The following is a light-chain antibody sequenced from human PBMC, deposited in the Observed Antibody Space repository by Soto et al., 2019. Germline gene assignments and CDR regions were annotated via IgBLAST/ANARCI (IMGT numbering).Light chain of an antibody. V-gene: IGLV4-69*01. CDR2: LNSDGSH. J-gene: IGLJ3*02. Sequence: QSVLTQSPSASAFLGASVKLTCTLSSGHSSYAIAWHQQQPEKGPRFLMKLNSDGSHTKGDGIPDRFSGSSSGAERYLTISSLQSEDEADYYCQTWATGIGVFGGGTKVTVL. CDR3: QTWATGIGV. CDR1: SGHSSYA.